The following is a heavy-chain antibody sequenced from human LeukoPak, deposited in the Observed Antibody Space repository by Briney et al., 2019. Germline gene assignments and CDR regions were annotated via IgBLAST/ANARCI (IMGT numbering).Heavy chain of an antibody. Sequence: PGGSLRLSCAASGFTFSSYAMSWVRQAPGKGLEWVSAISGSGDNTFYAASVKGRFTISRDNSKNTVYLQMNSLRAEDTAVYYCAKDPMTSVTTTAYWGQGTLVTVSS. D-gene: IGHD4-17*01. CDR3: AKDPMTSVTTTAY. V-gene: IGHV3-23*01. CDR2: ISGSGDNT. J-gene: IGHJ4*02. CDR1: GFTFSSYA.